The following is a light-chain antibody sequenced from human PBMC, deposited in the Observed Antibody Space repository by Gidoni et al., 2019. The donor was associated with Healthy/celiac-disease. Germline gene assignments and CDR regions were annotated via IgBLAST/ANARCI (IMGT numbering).Light chain of an antibody. Sequence: DIVMTQSPDSLAVSLGERATINCKSSQSVLYSSNNKNYLAWYQQKPGQPPKLLMYWASTRESGVPDRFSGSGSGTDFTLTISSLQAEDVAVYYCQQYYSTPPTFGGXTKVEIK. J-gene: IGKJ4*01. CDR1: QSVLYSSNNKNY. V-gene: IGKV4-1*01. CDR2: WAS. CDR3: QQYYSTPPT.